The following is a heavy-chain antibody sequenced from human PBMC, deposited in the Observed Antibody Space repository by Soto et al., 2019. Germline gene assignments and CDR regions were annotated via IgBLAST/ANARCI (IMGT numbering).Heavy chain of an antibody. CDR3: AKGGWKYQLLDYYYGMDV. D-gene: IGHD2-2*01. Sequence: GGSLRLSCAASGFTFSSYAMSWVRQAPGKGLEWVSAISGSGGSTYYADSVKGRFTISRDNSKNTLYLQMNSLRAEDKAVYYCAKGGWKYQLLDYYYGMDVWGQGTTVTVSS. J-gene: IGHJ6*02. CDR2: ISGSGGST. CDR1: GFTFSSYA. V-gene: IGHV3-23*01.